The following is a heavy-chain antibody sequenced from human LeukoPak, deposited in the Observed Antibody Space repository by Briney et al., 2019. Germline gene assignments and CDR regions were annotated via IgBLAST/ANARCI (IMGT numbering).Heavy chain of an antibody. V-gene: IGHV4-34*01. CDR3: ARGLEMATMYYYYYYMDV. Sequence: SETLSLTCAVYGGSFSGHYWSWIRQPPGKGLEWIGEIIHRGSTNYNPSLKSRLTISVDTSKNQFSLKLSSVTAADTAVYYCARGLEMATMYYYYYYMDVWGKGTTVTISS. CDR2: IIHRGST. CDR1: GGSFSGHY. D-gene: IGHD5-24*01. J-gene: IGHJ6*03.